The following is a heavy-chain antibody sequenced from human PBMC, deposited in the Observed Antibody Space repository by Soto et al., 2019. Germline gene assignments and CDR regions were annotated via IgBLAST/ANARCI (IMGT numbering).Heavy chain of an antibody. Sequence: QVQLVQSGAEVKKPGASVMVSCKASGYTFTSYGISWIRQAPGQGLEWMGWINANNGNTDYAQNFQGRVTMTTATSTSTAYMELRSLRSDDTAVYYGATSYDSGFDPWGQGTLVSVSS. CDR3: ATSYDSGFDP. V-gene: IGHV1-18*04. J-gene: IGHJ5*02. CDR1: GYTFTSYG. D-gene: IGHD5-12*01. CDR2: INANNGNT.